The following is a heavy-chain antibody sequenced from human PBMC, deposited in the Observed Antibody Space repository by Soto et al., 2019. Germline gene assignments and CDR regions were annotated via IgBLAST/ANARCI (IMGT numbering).Heavy chain of an antibody. CDR1: GGTISSWY. J-gene: IGHJ5*02. V-gene: IGHV4-59*12. Sequence: SETLSLTCTVSGGTISSWYWSWIRQPPGKGLEWIGYIYHSGSTNYNPSLKSRVTISVDTSKNQFSLKLSSVTAADTAVYYCARVPDRWGQGTLVTVSS. CDR3: ARVPDR. CDR2: IYHSGST. D-gene: IGHD2-2*01.